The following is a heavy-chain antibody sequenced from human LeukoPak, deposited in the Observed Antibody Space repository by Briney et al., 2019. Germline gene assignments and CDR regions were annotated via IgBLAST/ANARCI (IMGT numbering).Heavy chain of an antibody. CDR2: MSYSGST. D-gene: IGHD1-26*01. Sequence: SETLSLTCTVSGASISSSNYYWAWIRQPPGKGLEWIGSMSYSGSTYYNPSLKSRVTISVDTSKNQFSLKLSSVTAADTAVYYCARRSYYAPFDIWGQGTMVTVSS. CDR1: GASISSSNYY. V-gene: IGHV4-39*01. CDR3: ARRSYYAPFDI. J-gene: IGHJ3*02.